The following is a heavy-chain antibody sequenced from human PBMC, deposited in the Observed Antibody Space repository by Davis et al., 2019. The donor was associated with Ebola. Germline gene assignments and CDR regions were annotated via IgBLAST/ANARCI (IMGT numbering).Heavy chain of an antibody. J-gene: IGHJ4*02. V-gene: IGHV3-30-3*01. CDR3: AVITGTTGYFDY. CDR2: ISYDGSNK. D-gene: IGHD1-7*01. Sequence: GESLKISCAASGFTFSSYAMHWVRQAPGKGLEWVAVISYDGSNKYYADSVKGRFTISRDNSKNTLYLQMNSLRAEDTAVYYCAVITGTTGYFDYWGQGTLVTVSS. CDR1: GFTFSSYA.